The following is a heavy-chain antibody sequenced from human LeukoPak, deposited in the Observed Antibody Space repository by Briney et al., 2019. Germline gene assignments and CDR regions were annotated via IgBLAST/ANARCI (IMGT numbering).Heavy chain of an antibody. CDR3: ASVNDYGDPLPRYMDV. CDR1: GGSISSSSYY. CDR2: IYHSGST. V-gene: IGHV4-39*07. D-gene: IGHD4-17*01. J-gene: IGHJ6*03. Sequence: SETLSLTCTVSGGSISSSSYYWGWIRQPPGKGLEWIGEIYHSGSTNYNPSLKSRITISVDMSENQFSLKLSSVTAADTAVYYCASVNDYGDPLPRYMDVWGKGTAVTVSS.